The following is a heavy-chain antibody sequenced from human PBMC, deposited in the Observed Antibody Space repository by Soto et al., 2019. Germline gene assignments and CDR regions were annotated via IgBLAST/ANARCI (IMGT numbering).Heavy chain of an antibody. CDR3: SRDGSYGQDPRFDY. J-gene: IGHJ4*02. D-gene: IGHD1-26*01. CDR1: GYTFTSYD. Sequence: QVQLVQSGAEVKKPGASVKVSCKASGYTFTSYDINWVRQATGQGLECMGWMNPNSGNTGYAQKFQGRVTMTRNTSISTAYMELSSLRSEDTAVYYCSRDGSYGQDPRFDYWGQGTLVTVSS. V-gene: IGHV1-8*01. CDR2: MNPNSGNT.